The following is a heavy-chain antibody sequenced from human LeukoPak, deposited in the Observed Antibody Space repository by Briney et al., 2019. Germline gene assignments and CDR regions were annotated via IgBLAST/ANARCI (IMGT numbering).Heavy chain of an antibody. CDR3: ATTRYYYDSSGYSNFDY. V-gene: IGHV3-23*01. CDR2: ISGSGGST. D-gene: IGHD3-22*01. CDR1: GFTFSTYW. J-gene: IGHJ4*02. Sequence: GGSLRLSCVASGFTFSTYWMHWVRQAPGKGLEWVSAISGSGGSTYYADSVKGRFTISRDNSKNTLYLQMNSLRAEDTAVYYCATTRYYYDSSGYSNFDYWGQGTLVTVSS.